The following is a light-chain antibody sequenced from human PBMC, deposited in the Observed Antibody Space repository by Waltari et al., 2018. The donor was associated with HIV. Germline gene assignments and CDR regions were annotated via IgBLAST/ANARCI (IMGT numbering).Light chain of an antibody. CDR1: KRIDTTS. V-gene: IGKV3D-7*01. Sequence: VLTQSPGTLSVSPGERATLSCRASKRIDTTSVSWYQHKPGQPPRLIIYGASTRASGIPPRFSGSGSGTDFTLTISSLQPEDFASYYCLQDFNLPGAFGQGTRVEIK. CDR3: LQDFNLPGA. CDR2: GAS. J-gene: IGKJ1*01.